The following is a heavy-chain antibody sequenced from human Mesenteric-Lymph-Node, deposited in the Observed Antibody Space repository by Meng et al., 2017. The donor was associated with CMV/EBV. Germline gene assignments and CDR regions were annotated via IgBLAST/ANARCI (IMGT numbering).Heavy chain of an antibody. V-gene: IGHV3-74*01. D-gene: IGHD3-10*01. Sequence: GESLKISCAASGFTVSDYWMHWVRQAPGKGLVWVSRIKSDGISTTYADSVKGRFTISRDNVKNTMYLQMNSLRAEDTAVYYCAWPRSSYPHYVMDVWGQGTTVTVSS. CDR3: AWPRSSYPHYVMDV. CDR1: GFTVSDYW. J-gene: IGHJ6*02. CDR2: IKSDGIST.